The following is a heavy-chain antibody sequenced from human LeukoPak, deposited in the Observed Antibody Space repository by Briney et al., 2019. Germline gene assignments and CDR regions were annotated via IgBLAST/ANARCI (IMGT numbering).Heavy chain of an antibody. V-gene: IGHV4-39*07. CDR2: IFYSGNT. J-gene: IGHJ5*02. D-gene: IGHD3-9*01. CDR1: GGSINSSSYY. CDR3: ARDRSYYDILTVNWFDP. Sequence: SETLSLTCTVSGGSINSSSYYWGRIRQPPGKGLEWIGSIFYSGNTYDNPSLKSRVTISVDTSKNQFSLKLSSVTAADTAVYYCARDRSYYDILTVNWFDPWGQGTLVTVSS.